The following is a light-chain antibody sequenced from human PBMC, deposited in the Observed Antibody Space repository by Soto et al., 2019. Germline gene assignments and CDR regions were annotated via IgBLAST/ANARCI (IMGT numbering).Light chain of an antibody. J-gene: IGLJ2*01. V-gene: IGLV2-23*03. CDR3: CSYAGSSTLVV. CDR2: EGS. Sequence: QSALTQPASVSGSPGQSITISCTGPSSDIGSYNLVSWYQQHPGKAPKVMIYEGSKRPSGVSNRFSGSKSGNTASLTISGLQAEDEADYYCCSYAGSSTLVVFGGGTKLTVL. CDR1: SSDIGSYNL.